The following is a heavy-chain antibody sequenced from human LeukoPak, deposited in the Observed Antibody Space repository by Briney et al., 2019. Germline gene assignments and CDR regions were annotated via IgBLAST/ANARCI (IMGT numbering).Heavy chain of an antibody. D-gene: IGHD7-27*01. J-gene: IGHJ6*03. CDR2: IYHSGST. CDR3: ARGDWGSPDYYYMDV. CDR1: GYSISSGYY. V-gene: IGHV4-38-2*02. Sequence: SETLSLTCTVSGYSISSGYYWGWIRPPPGKGLEWIGSIYHSGSTYYNPSLKSRVTIPVDTSKNQFSLKLSSVTAADTAVYYCARGDWGSPDYYYMDVWGKRTTVTISS.